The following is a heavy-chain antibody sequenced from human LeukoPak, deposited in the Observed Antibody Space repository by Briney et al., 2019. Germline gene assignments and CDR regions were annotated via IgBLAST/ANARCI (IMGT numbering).Heavy chain of an antibody. CDR2: IYTSGST. J-gene: IGHJ4*02. D-gene: IGHD4-17*01. CDR1: GGSISSGSYY. CDR3: ARDPPTD. Sequence: SETLSLTCTVSGGSISSGSYYWSWIRQPAGKGLEWIGRIYTSGSTNYNPSLKSRVTISVDTSKNQFSLKLSSVTAADTAVYYCARDPPTDWGQGTLVTVSS. V-gene: IGHV4-61*02.